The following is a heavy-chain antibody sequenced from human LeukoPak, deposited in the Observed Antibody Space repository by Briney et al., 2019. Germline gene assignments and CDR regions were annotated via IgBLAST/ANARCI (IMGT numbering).Heavy chain of an antibody. Sequence: GGSLRLSCAASGFSVSDNYMNWVRQAPGKGLEWVSVIYSGGGGGSIYYADSVKGRFTLFRDNSQNTVYLQMNSLRAEDTAVYYCARGAYDWGQGTLVTVSS. CDR3: ARGAYD. CDR2: IYSGGGGGSI. CDR1: GFSVSDNY. V-gene: IGHV3-53*01. D-gene: IGHD2-8*01. J-gene: IGHJ4*02.